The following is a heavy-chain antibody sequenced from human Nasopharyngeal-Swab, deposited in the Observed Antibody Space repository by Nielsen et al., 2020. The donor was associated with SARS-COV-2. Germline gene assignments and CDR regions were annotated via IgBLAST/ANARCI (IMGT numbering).Heavy chain of an antibody. CDR1: GFTFSSYA. D-gene: IGHD6-6*01. CDR3: AKDAASSSSHYYGMDV. V-gene: IGHV3-23*01. CDR2: ISGSGGST. Sequence: GESLKISCAASGFTFSSYAMSWVRQAPGKGLEWVSAISGSGGSTYYADSVKGRFTISRDNSKNTLYLPMNSLRAEDTAVYYCAKDAASSSSHYYGMDVWGQGTTVTVSS. J-gene: IGHJ6*02.